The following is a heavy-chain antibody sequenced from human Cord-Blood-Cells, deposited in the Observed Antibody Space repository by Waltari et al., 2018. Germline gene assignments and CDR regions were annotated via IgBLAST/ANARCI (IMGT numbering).Heavy chain of an antibody. D-gene: IGHD3-22*01. Sequence: EVQLLESGGGLVQPGWSLRLSCAAPGFPFSRYAMSWVRQAPGKGLEWVSAISGSGGSTYYADSVKGRFTISRDNSKNTLYLQMNSLRAEDTAVYYCAYASGYSTEYFQHWGQGTLVTVSS. J-gene: IGHJ1*01. CDR3: AYASGYSTEYFQH. CDR2: ISGSGGST. CDR1: GFPFSRYA. V-gene: IGHV3-23*01.